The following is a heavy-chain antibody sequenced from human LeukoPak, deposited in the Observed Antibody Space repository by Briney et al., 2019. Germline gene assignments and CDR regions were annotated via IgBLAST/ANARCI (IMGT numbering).Heavy chain of an antibody. CDR2: LIPILGTA. Sequence: SVPVSCKASGGTFSNYVISWVRQAPGQGLEWMGGLIPILGTAIYEQNFQDRVTMTADESPSTAYMEMTGLRSEDTDVYYCETENCNSTSWYTRYYYGIDVWGQGTTVTVSS. J-gene: IGHJ6*02. CDR3: ETENCNSTSWYTRYYYGIDV. V-gene: IGHV1-69*13. D-gene: IGHD2-2*02. CDR1: GGTFSNYV.